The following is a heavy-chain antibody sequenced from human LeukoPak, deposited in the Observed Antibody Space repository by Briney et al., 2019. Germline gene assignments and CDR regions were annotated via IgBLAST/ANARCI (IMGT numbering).Heavy chain of an antibody. CDR2: ISGSGGST. J-gene: IGHJ1*01. CDR1: VFTFSSYA. V-gene: IGHV3-23*01. D-gene: IGHD2-2*01. Sequence: WASLRLSCAASVFTFSSYAMSWVRQAPGKGLEWVSAISGSGGSTYYADSVKGRFTISRDNSKNTLYLQMNSLRAEDTAVYYCARATVPAVRAEYFQHWGQGTLVTVSS. CDR3: ARATVPAVRAEYFQH.